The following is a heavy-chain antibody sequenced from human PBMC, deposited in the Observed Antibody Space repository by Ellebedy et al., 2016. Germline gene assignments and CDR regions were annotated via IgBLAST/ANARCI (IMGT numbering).Heavy chain of an antibody. Sequence: GESLKISCAASGFTFSSYSMNWVRQAPGKGLEWVSYISSSSSTIYYADSVKGRFTISRDNAKNSLYLQMNSLRDEDTAVYYCARDRGYDILTGYYRDYYFDYWGQGTLVTVSS. CDR3: ARDRGYDILTGYYRDYYFDY. CDR1: GFTFSSYS. J-gene: IGHJ4*02. CDR2: ISSSSSTI. V-gene: IGHV3-48*02. D-gene: IGHD3-9*01.